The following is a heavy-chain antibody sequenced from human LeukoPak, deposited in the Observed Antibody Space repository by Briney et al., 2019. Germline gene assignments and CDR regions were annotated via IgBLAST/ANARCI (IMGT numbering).Heavy chain of an antibody. J-gene: IGHJ4*02. CDR3: ASRDGGDLDY. CDR2: INPNSGGT. D-gene: IGHD5-24*01. V-gene: IGHV1-2*02. CDR1: RSTFTGYY. Sequence: GASVKVSCKASRSTFTGYYMHWVRQAPGQGLEWMGWINPNSGGTNYAQNFQGRVTMTRDTSISTAYMELSRLRSDDTAVYYCASRDGGDLDYWGQGTLVTVSS.